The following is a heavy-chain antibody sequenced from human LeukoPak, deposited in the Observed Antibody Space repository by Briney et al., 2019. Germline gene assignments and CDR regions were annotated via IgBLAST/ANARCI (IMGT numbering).Heavy chain of an antibody. CDR2: INSDGSST. Sequence: AGGSLRLSCAASGFTFSSYWMHWVRQAPGKGLVWVSRINSDGSSTSYADSVKGRFTISRDNAKNTLYLQMNSLRAEDTAVYYCAKDLGVTIFGVVIYGMDVWGQGTTVTVSS. CDR3: AKDLGVTIFGVVIYGMDV. J-gene: IGHJ6*02. V-gene: IGHV3-74*01. D-gene: IGHD3-3*01. CDR1: GFTFSSYW.